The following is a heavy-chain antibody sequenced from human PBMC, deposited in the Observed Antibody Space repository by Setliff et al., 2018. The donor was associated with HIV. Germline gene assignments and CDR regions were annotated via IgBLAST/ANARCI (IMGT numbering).Heavy chain of an antibody. Sequence: SETLSLTCTVSGGSMSSGSYSWTWLRQPAGKEPELIGHVYVGGTVIYDPSLASRLTISIVPSKNQFSLDLRSVTAADTAKYYCARGRTIGVSAVFFDPWGQGTPVTVSS. J-gene: IGHJ5*02. V-gene: IGHV4-61*09. D-gene: IGHD3-3*01. CDR3: ARGRTIGVSAVFFDP. CDR1: GGSMSSGSYS. CDR2: VYVGGTV.